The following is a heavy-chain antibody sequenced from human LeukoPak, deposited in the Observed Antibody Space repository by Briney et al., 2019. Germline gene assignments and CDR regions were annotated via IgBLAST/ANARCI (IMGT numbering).Heavy chain of an antibody. CDR2: IWYDGSNK. J-gene: IGHJ4*02. CDR1: GFTFSSYG. Sequence: PGGSRRLSCAVSGFTFSSYGMHWVRQAPGKGLEWVAVIWYDGSNKYYADSVKGRFTISRDNSKNTLYLQMNSLRAEDTAVYYCATVSFYDSSGYPDYWGQGTLVTVSS. D-gene: IGHD3-22*01. CDR3: ATVSFYDSSGYPDY. V-gene: IGHV3-33*01.